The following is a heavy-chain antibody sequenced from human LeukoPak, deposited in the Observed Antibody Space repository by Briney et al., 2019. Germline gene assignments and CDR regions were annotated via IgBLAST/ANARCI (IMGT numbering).Heavy chain of an antibody. Sequence: GGSLRLSCASSRFTFSTYTMNWVRQAPGKGLEWVSSISSSSRYIYYADSAKGRFTISRDNAKNSLYLQMNTLRAEDTAVYYCARDRTTVTTFDYWGQGTLVTVSS. D-gene: IGHD4-17*01. CDR2: ISSSSRYI. CDR3: ARDRTTVTTFDY. CDR1: RFTFSTYT. V-gene: IGHV3-21*01. J-gene: IGHJ4*02.